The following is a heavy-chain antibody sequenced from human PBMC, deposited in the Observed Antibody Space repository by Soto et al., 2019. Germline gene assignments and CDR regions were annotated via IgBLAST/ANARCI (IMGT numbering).Heavy chain of an antibody. D-gene: IGHD2-2*01. CDR3: ARRDIVEVPAARGGAFDI. J-gene: IGHJ3*02. CDR1: GGSINSGGYY. V-gene: IGHV4-31*03. CDR2: IYYTWST. Sequence: SETLSLTCPVSGGSINSGGYYWSWIRQDPGNGLEWIGYIYYTWSTYYNPSLKSRVTISVDTSKNQFSLKLSSVTAADTAVYYCARRDIVEVPAARGGAFDIWGQGTMVTVSS.